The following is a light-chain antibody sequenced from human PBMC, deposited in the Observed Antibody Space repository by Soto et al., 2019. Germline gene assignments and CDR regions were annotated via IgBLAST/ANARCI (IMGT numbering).Light chain of an antibody. Sequence: QSALTQPASVSGSPGQSITISCTGTSSDVGSYNLVSWYQQHADKAPKLMIYDVSKRPSGISNRFSGSKSGSTASLTISGLQAEDEADYYCCSYAGSTTSWVFGGGTKLPVL. J-gene: IGLJ3*02. CDR2: DVS. CDR3: CSYAGSTTSWV. CDR1: SSDVGSYNL. V-gene: IGLV2-23*02.